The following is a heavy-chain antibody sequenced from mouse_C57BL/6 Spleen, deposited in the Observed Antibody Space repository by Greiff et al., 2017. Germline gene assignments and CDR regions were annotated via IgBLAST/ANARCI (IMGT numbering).Heavy chain of an antibody. J-gene: IGHJ1*03. Sequence: EVQVVESGGGLVKPGGSLKLSCAASGFTFSDYGMHWVRQAPEKGLEWVAYISSGSSTINYADTVKGRFTISRDNAKNTLFLQMTSLRSEDTAMYYCARCPYYGSSYVYFEVWGTGTTVTVSS. CDR3: ARCPYYGSSYVYFEV. V-gene: IGHV5-17*01. CDR2: ISSGSSTI. D-gene: IGHD1-1*01. CDR1: GFTFSDYG.